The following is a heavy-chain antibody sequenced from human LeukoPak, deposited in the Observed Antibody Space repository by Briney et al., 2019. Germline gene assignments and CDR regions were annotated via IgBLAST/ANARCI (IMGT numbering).Heavy chain of an antibody. CDR2: IYYSGST. V-gene: IGHV4-4*02. Sequence: SETLSLTCAVSGGSISSSNWWSWVRQPPGKGLEWIGYIYYSGSTNYNPSLKSRVTISVDTSKNQFSLKLSSVTAADTAVYYCARLVWNCSSTSCSHWFDPWGQGTLVTVSS. D-gene: IGHD2-2*01. J-gene: IGHJ5*02. CDR3: ARLVWNCSSTSCSHWFDP. CDR1: GGSISSSNW.